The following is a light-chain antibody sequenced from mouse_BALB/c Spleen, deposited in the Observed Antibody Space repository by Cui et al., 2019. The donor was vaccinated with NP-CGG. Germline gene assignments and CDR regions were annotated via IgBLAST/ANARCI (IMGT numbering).Light chain of an antibody. Sequence: QAVVTQESALTTSPGETVTLTCRSSTGAATTSNYANWVQEKPDHLFNGLIGGTNNRAPGVPARFSGSLIGDKAALTITGAQTEDEAIYFCALWYSNHWVFGGGTKLTVL. CDR3: ALWYSNHWV. CDR1: TGAATTSNY. CDR2: GTN. J-gene: IGLJ1*01. V-gene: IGLV1*01.